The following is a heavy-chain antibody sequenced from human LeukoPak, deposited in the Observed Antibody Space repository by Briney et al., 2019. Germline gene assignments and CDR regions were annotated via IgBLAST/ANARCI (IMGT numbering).Heavy chain of an antibody. D-gene: IGHD3-22*01. Sequence: SVKVSCKASGGTFSSYAISWVRQAPGQGLEWMGRIIPILGIANYAQKFQGRVTITADKSTSTAYMELSSLRSEDTAVYYCATLGDSSGYSPFDYWGQGTLVTVSS. J-gene: IGHJ4*02. CDR2: IIPILGIA. CDR3: ATLGDSSGYSPFDY. CDR1: GGTFSSYA. V-gene: IGHV1-69*04.